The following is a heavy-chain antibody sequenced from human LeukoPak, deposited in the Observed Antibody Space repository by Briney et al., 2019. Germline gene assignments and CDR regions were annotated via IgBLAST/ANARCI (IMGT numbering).Heavy chain of an antibody. CDR1: GGSISSYY. Sequence: SETLSLTCTVSGGSISSYYWSWIRQPAGKGLEWIGRIYTSGSTNYNPSLKSRVTMSVDTSKNQFSLKLSSVTAADTAVYYCTRLQAGVGEFTFDYWGQGTLVTVSS. CDR3: TRLQAGVGEFTFDY. J-gene: IGHJ4*02. D-gene: IGHD3-10*01. V-gene: IGHV4-4*07. CDR2: IYTSGST.